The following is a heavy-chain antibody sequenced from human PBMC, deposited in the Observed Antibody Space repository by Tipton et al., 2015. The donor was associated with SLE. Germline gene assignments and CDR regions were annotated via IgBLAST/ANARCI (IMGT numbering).Heavy chain of an antibody. J-gene: IGHJ6*03. D-gene: IGHD2-2*01. Sequence: TLSLTCTVSGGSISSGGYYWSWIRQPPGKGLEWIGYIYYSGSTNYNPSLKSRVTISVDTSKNQFSLKLSSVTAADTAVYYCARDKKDIVVVPAATDYYYYMDVWGKGTTVTVSS. V-gene: IGHV4-61*08. CDR3: ARDKKDIVVVPAATDYYYYMDV. CDR2: IYYSGST. CDR1: GGSISSGGYY.